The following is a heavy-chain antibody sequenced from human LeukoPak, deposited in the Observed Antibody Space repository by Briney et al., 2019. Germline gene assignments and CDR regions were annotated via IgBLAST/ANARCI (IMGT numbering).Heavy chain of an antibody. CDR1: GFTISTYW. CDR2: INQDGSEE. V-gene: IGHV3-7*01. Sequence: GGSLRLSCAASGFTISTYWMSWVRQAPGKGLEWVANINQDGSEEYYVDSVRGRLTISRDNAENSLYLQMNSLRTEDTAVYYCARDITGDYNDNYFYYTDVWGKGTTVTVSS. D-gene: IGHD1-20*01. J-gene: IGHJ6*03. CDR3: ARDITGDYNDNYFYYTDV.